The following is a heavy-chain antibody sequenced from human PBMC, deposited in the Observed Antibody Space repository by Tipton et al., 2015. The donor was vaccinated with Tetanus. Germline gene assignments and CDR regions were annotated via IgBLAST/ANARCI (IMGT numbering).Heavy chain of an antibody. Sequence: QLVQSGAEVKKPGASVKVSCKASGYTFTSYYMHWVRQAPGQGLEWMGIINPSGGSTSYAQKFQGGVTMTRDTSTSTVYMELSSLRAEGTAVYDCERDERVVVVVAATPRRGLDYWGQGTLVTVSS. J-gene: IGHJ4*02. CDR1: GYTFTSYY. D-gene: IGHD2-15*01. CDR3: ERDERVVVVVAATPRRGLDY. CDR2: INPSGGST. V-gene: IGHV1-46*01.